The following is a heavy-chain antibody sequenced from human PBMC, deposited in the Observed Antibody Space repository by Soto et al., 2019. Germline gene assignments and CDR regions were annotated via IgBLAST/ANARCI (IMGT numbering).Heavy chain of an antibody. Sequence: WWSLRLACASSVFTFISYAMRWVRQAPGKGLEWVSAISGSGGSTYYADSVKGRFTISRDNSKNTLYLQMNSLRAEDTAVYYCAKQLEPGDWFDPWGQGTLVTVSS. J-gene: IGHJ5*02. CDR1: VFTFISYA. CDR3: AKQLEPGDWFDP. D-gene: IGHD1-1*01. CDR2: ISGSGGST. V-gene: IGHV3-23*01.